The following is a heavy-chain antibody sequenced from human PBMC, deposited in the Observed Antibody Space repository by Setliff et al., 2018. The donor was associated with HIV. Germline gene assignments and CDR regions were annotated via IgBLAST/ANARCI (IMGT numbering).Heavy chain of an antibody. CDR1: GYSFTTHD. CDR2: MNPDSGNT. V-gene: IGHV1-8*02. J-gene: IGHJ3*02. CDR3: ARGPMSMVMFILVSAFDI. D-gene: IGHD2-21*01. Sequence: GASVKVSCKASGYSFTTHDINWVRQSPGQGLEWMGWMNPDSGNTFYAQKFKGRVTMTRDTSTNTAYMELSSLTSDDTAVYFCARGPMSMVMFILVSAFDIWGQGTLVTVSS.